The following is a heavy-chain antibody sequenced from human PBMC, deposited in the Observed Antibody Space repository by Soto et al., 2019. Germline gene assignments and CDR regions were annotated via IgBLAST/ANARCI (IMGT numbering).Heavy chain of an antibody. CDR3: AGGYCTRTSCHDYDN. D-gene: IGHD2-2*01. J-gene: IGHJ4*02. CDR1: GYTLSELA. V-gene: IGHV1-24*01. CDR2: FDPEDGET. Sequence: ASVKVCCKVSGYTLSELAIQWVRQSPGKGLEWMGGFDPEDGETFYAQKFQGRVTMTEDTSTDTAYMELRSLRSEDTAVYYCAGGYCTRTSCHDYDNWGQGTLVTVSS.